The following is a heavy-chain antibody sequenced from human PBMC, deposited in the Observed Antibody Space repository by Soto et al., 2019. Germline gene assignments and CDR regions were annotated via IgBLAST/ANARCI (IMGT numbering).Heavy chain of an antibody. CDR2: ISYDGSNK. Sequence: PGGSLRLSCAASGFTFSSYAMHWVRQAPGKGLEWVAVISYDGSNKYYADSVKGRFTISRDNSKSTLYLQMNSLRAEDTAVYYCARGLGGSRYYYYYGMDVWGQGTTVTVSS. CDR3: ARGLGGSRYYYYYGMDV. D-gene: IGHD1-26*01. V-gene: IGHV3-30-3*01. J-gene: IGHJ6*02. CDR1: GFTFSSYA.